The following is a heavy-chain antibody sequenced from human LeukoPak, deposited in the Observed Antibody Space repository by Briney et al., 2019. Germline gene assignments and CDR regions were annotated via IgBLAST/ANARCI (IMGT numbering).Heavy chain of an antibody. J-gene: IGHJ5*02. V-gene: IGHV4-38-2*02. D-gene: IGHD6-19*01. CDR3: ARDSSGWYRP. CDR1: GYSISSGYY. Sequence: SETLSLTCTVSGYSISSGYYWGWIRPPPGKGLEWIGSIYHSGSTYYNPSLKSRVTISVDTSKNQFSLKLSSVTAADTAVYYCARDSSGWYRPWGQGTLVTVSS. CDR2: IYHSGST.